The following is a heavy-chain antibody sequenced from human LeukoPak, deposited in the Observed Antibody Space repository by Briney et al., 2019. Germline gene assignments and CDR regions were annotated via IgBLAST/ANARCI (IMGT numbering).Heavy chain of an antibody. J-gene: IGHJ4*02. Sequence: ASVKVPCKASGGTFSSYAISWVRQAPGQGLEWMGRIIPIFGIANYAQKFQGRVTITADKSTSTAYMELSSLRSEDTAVYYCAPEGGCSSTSCYGVGGYWGQGTLVTVSS. D-gene: IGHD2-2*01. V-gene: IGHV1-69*04. CDR1: GGTFSSYA. CDR2: IIPIFGIA. CDR3: APEGGCSSTSCYGVGGY.